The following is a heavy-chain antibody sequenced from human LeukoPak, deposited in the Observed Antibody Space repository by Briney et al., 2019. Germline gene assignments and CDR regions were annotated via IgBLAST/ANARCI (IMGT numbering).Heavy chain of an antibody. V-gene: IGHV4-38-2*02. CDR3: ARGPHQHWPLGQF. Sequence: TTSETLSLTCTVSGYSISSGYYWGWIRQPPGKGLDWIGEINDSGSPIYNPSLKSRVTISVDTSKNQFSVNLTSVTAADTAVYYCARGPHQHWPLGQFWGQGSLVTVSS. J-gene: IGHJ4*02. CDR2: INDSGSP. CDR1: GYSISSGYY. D-gene: IGHD2-2*01.